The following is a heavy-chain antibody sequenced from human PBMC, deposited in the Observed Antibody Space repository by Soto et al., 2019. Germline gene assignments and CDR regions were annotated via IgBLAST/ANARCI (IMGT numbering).Heavy chain of an antibody. J-gene: IGHJ4*02. CDR1: GFTFDDYG. CDR3: AKAVWSHGNFYY. CDR2: ISWNSGSI. V-gene: IGHV3-9*01. Sequence: GGSLRLSCAAYGFTFDDYGMHWVRHAPGKGLEWVSRISWNSGSIGYADSVKGRFTISRDNAKNSLYLQMNSLRAEDTALYYCAKAVWSHGNFYYWGQGT. D-gene: IGHD5-18*01.